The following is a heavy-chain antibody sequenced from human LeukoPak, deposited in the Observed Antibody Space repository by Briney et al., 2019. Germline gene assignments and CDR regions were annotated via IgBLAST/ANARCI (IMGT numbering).Heavy chain of an antibody. Sequence: SETLSLTRAVYGGSFSGYYWSWIRQPPGKGLEWIGEINHSGSTNYNPSLKSRVTISVDTSKNQFSLKLSSVTAADTAVYYCARSRVAPDYWGQGTLVTVSS. CDR2: INHSGST. CDR3: ARSRVAPDY. CDR1: GGSFSGYY. V-gene: IGHV4-34*01. D-gene: IGHD2-15*01. J-gene: IGHJ4*02.